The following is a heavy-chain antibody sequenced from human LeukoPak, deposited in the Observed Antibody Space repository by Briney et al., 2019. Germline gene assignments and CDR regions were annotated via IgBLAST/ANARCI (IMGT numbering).Heavy chain of an antibody. CDR2: ISAYDGNT. J-gene: IGHJ4*02. CDR1: GYTFTNYG. CDR3: AKMGASSGYSPIDY. D-gene: IGHD3-22*01. Sequence: ASVKVSCKASGYTFTNYGMSWVRQAPGQGLEWMGWISAYDGNTNYAQKVQGRVTMTTDSSTSTAYMELRSLRSDDTAVYYCAKMGASSGYSPIDYWGQGTLVTVSA. V-gene: IGHV1-18*01.